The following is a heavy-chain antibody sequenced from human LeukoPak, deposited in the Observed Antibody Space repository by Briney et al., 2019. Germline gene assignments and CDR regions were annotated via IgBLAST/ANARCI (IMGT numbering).Heavy chain of an antibody. CDR2: ISYDGSNK. D-gene: IGHD5-18*01. CDR1: GFTFSSYG. CDR3: AKDLETYSYGPLDY. V-gene: IGHV3-30*18. Sequence: GGSLRLSCAASGFTFSSYGMHWDRQAPGKGLEWVAVISYDGSNKYYADSVKGRFTISRDNSKNTLYLQMNSLRAEDTAVYYCAKDLETYSYGPLDYWGQGTLVTVSS. J-gene: IGHJ4*02.